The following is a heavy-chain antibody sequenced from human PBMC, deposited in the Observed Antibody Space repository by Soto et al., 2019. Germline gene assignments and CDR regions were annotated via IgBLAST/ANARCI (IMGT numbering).Heavy chain of an antibody. V-gene: IGHV1-46*01. CDR3: ARPPFPGCINGVCYPCDH. CDR1: GYTFTHYY. J-gene: IGHJ4*02. D-gene: IGHD2-8*01. Sequence: QVQLVQSGAEVKKPGASVKVSCKASGYTFTHYYIHWVRQAPGQGLEWMGMINPSGGSTDYAQKFQCRVTMTTDTSTTTVYIELSSLRSDDTAVYYCARPPFPGCINGVCYPCDHWGQGTLVTVSS. CDR2: INPSGGST.